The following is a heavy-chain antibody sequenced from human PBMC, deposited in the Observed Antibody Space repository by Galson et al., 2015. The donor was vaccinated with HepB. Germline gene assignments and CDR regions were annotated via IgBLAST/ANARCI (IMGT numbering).Heavy chain of an antibody. CDR3: AKSLAVYGSGKGFDY. D-gene: IGHD3-10*01. CDR2: ASYDGSHE. Sequence: SLRLSCAASGFTFSNYGMHWVRQAPGKGLEWVAVASYDGSHEYYTDSVKGRFTISRDNSRNTLDLQMNDLRVDDTAVYYCAKSLAVYGSGKGFDYWGQGALVTVSS. J-gene: IGHJ4*02. CDR1: GFTFSNYG. V-gene: IGHV3-30*18.